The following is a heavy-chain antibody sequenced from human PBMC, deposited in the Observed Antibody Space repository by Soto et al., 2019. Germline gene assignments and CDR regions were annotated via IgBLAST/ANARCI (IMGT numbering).Heavy chain of an antibody. J-gene: IGHJ6*02. CDR1: GGTFSSYA. CDR3: ARDLYYYDSSGYYSYYYYYYGMDV. V-gene: IGHV1-69*13. Sequence: ASVKVSCKASGGTFSSYAISWVRQAPGQGLEWMGGIIPIFGTANYAQKFQGRVTITADESTSTAYMELSSLRSEDTAVYYCARDLYYYDSSGYYSYYYYYYGMDVWGQGTTVTVSS. CDR2: IIPIFGTA. D-gene: IGHD3-22*01.